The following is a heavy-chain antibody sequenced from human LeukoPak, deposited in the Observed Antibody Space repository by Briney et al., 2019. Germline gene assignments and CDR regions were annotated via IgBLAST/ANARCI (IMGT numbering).Heavy chain of an antibody. D-gene: IGHD5-12*01. CDR3: ARPGRDGYNGAWYFDL. CDR2: ISSSSTHI. J-gene: IGHJ2*01. Sequence: GGSLRLSCAASGFTFSTYSMNWVRQAPGKGLEWVSFISSSSTHIYYADSLRGRFTISRDNAKNSLYPQMDSLRAEDTAVYYCARPGRDGYNGAWYFDLWGRGTLVTVSS. V-gene: IGHV3-21*01. CDR1: GFTFSTYS.